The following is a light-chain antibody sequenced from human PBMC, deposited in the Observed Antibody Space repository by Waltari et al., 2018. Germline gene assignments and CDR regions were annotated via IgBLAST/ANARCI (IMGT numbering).Light chain of an antibody. V-gene: IGLV2-14*03. CDR1: SRDIGSYKF. Sequence: QSALTQPASASGSPGQSITISCTGTSRDIGSYKFVSWYQQHPGKAPKVMIFDVTYRPSGISARFSGSKSGNTASLTISGLQADDEADYYCWSYRSRHTCVFGGGTKLTVL. J-gene: IGLJ2*01. CDR2: DVT. CDR3: WSYRSRHTCV.